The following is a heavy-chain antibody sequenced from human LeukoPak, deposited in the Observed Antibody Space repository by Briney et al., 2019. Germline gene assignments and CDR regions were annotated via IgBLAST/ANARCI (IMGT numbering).Heavy chain of an antibody. CDR1: GFTFNDYH. V-gene: IGHV3-7*04. CDR3: ARNYGGDDF. CDR2: INQDGSEK. Sequence: GGSLRLSCRASGFTFNDYHMSWVRQAPGRGLEWVANINQDGSEKYYVDSVKGRFTISRDNAKNSLYLQMNSLRAEDTAVYYCARNYGGDDFWGQGTLVTVSS. D-gene: IGHD4-23*01. J-gene: IGHJ4*02.